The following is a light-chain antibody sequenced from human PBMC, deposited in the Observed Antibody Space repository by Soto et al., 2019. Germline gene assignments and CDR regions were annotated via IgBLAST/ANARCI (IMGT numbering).Light chain of an antibody. CDR1: QSVSSY. J-gene: IGKJ1*01. Sequence: IVLTQSPATLALSPWERATRSCRASQSVSSYFAWYQQKPGQAPRLLIYGASSRATGIPDRFSGSGSGTDFPLTISRLEPEDFAVYYCQQYGSSPWTFGQGTKVDIK. V-gene: IGKV3-20*01. CDR2: GAS. CDR3: QQYGSSPWT.